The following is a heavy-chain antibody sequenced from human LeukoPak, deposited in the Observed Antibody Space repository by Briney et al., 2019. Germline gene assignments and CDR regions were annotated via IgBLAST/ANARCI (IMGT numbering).Heavy chain of an antibody. CDR2: INHSGST. D-gene: IGHD3-10*01. CDR1: GFTFSSYA. CDR3: ARGRRITMVRGYLQNCFAP. J-gene: IGHJ5*02. Sequence: PGGSLRLSCAASGFTFSSYAMSWIRQPPGKGLEWIGEINHSGSTNYNPSLKSRVTISVDTSKNQFSLKLSSVTAADTAVYYCARGRRITMVRGYLQNCFAPWGQETLVTVSS. V-gene: IGHV4-34*01.